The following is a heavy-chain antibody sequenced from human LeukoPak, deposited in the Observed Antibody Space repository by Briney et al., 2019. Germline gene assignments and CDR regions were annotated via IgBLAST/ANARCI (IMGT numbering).Heavy chain of an antibody. CDR2: TNPNTGGT. Sequence: GASVKVSCKASGYTFIGYYIHWIRQAPGQGLEWMGRTNPNTGGTNYAQNFQGRVTMTRDTSISTAYMDLSSLRSDDTAVYYCAKGDNTGRRFFDYWGQGTVVTVSS. J-gene: IGHJ4*02. CDR3: AKGDNTGRRFFDY. V-gene: IGHV1-2*06. D-gene: IGHD1-1*01. CDR1: GYTFIGYY.